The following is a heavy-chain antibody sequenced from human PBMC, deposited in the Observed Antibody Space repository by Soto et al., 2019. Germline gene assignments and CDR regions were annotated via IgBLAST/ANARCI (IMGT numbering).Heavy chain of an antibody. V-gene: IGHV1-69*06. CDR2: IIPIFGTA. Sequence: SVKVSCKASGGTFSSYAISWVRQAPGQGLEWMGGIIPIFGTANYAQKFQGRVTITADKSTSTAYMELSSLRSEDTTVYYCASLLRYFDWPTERHYGMDVWGQGTTVTVSS. J-gene: IGHJ6*02. CDR1: GGTFSSYA. CDR3: ASLLRYFDWPTERHYGMDV. D-gene: IGHD3-9*01.